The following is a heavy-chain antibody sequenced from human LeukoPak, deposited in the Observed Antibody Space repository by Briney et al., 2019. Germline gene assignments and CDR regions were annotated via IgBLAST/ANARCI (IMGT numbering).Heavy chain of an antibody. V-gene: IGHV3-30-3*01. CDR3: ASSIAAAAWY. CDR1: GFTFSSYA. CDR2: ISYDGSNK. Sequence: GGSLRLSCAASGFTFSSYAMHWVRQAPGKGLEWVAVISYDGSNKYYADSVKGRFTISRDNSKNTLYLQMNSLRAEDTAVYYCASSIAAAAWYWGQGTLVTVSS. J-gene: IGHJ4*02. D-gene: IGHD6-13*01.